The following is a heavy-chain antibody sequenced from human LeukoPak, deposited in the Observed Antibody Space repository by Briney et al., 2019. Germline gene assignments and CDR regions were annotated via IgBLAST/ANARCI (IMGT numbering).Heavy chain of an antibody. CDR2: ITANGDAT. CDR3: ATFGVIVRNNYLDY. CDR1: GFIFRSYA. Sequence: GGSLRLSCVGSGFIFRSYAVSWVRQAPGKGLDWVSSITANGDATYYADSVKGRFTIPRDNSKNTLYLQMSSLRAEDTGIYYCATFGVIVRNNYLDYWGQGALVAVSS. D-gene: IGHD3-3*01. V-gene: IGHV3-23*01. J-gene: IGHJ4*02.